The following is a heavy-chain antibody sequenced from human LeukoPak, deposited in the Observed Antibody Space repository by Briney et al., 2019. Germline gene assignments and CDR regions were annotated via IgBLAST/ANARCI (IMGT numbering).Heavy chain of an antibody. J-gene: IGHJ6*03. CDR1: GFTFSSYA. D-gene: IGHD4-23*01. CDR3: AKGGAGGGSSYYYHMEV. V-gene: IGHV3-23*01. Sequence: GGSLRLACAAAGFTFSSYAMSWVRQAPGKGLEWVSAISGGGGSTYYADSVKGRFTISRDNSKNTLYLQPNSLRAEDTALYYCAKGGAGGGSSYYYHMEVWGKGPTVTISS. CDR2: ISGGGGST.